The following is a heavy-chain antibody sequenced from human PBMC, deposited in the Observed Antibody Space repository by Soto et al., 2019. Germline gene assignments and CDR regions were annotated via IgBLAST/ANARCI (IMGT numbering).Heavy chain of an antibody. V-gene: IGHV4-31*03. D-gene: IGHD3-22*01. CDR3: ARGYSSGYLGNWFDP. Sequence: QVQLQESGPGLVKPSQTLSLTCTVSGDSISSGGYYWSWIRQHPGKGLEWIGHIYYSGITHYNSSLKSRVSRSGDTSENQFSLKLSSVTAADTAVYYCARGYSSGYLGNWFDPWGQGTLVTVSS. CDR2: IYYSGIT. J-gene: IGHJ5*02. CDR1: GDSISSGGYY.